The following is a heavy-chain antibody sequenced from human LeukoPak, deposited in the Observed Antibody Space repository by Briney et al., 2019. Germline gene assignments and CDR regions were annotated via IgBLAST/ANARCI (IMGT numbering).Heavy chain of an antibody. Sequence: ASVKVSCKASGYTFTCYYMHWVRQAPGQGLEWMGWINPNSGGTNYAQKFQGRVTMTRDTSISTAYMELSRLRSDDTAVYYCARGPLTAVNYYYYGMDVWGQGTTVTVSS. CDR3: ARGPLTAVNYYYYGMDV. D-gene: IGHD5-18*01. J-gene: IGHJ6*02. V-gene: IGHV1-2*02. CDR1: GYTFTCYY. CDR2: INPNSGGT.